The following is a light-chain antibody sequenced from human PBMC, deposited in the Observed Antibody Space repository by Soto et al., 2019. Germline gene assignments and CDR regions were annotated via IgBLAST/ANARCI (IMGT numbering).Light chain of an antibody. J-gene: IGKJ5*01. V-gene: IGKV3-11*01. CDR2: DAS. CDR3: QQRNTWPPIT. Sequence: EIVLIQSPATLSLSPGERATLSCRASQSVSSSLAWYQQNPGQAPRLLIFDASNRATGIPVRFSGSGSGTDFTLTISSLEPEDFALYYCQQRNTWPPITFGQGTRLEIK. CDR1: QSVSSS.